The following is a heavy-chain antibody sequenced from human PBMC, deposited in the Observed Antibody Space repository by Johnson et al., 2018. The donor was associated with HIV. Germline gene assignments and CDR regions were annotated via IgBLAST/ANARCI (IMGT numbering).Heavy chain of an antibody. J-gene: IGHJ3*02. D-gene: IGHD3-22*01. CDR1: GFTFSSYA. V-gene: IGHV3-30-3*01. Sequence: QVQLVESGGGLVQPGGSLRVSCVASGFTFSSYAMYWVRQAPGKGLEWVAVISYDGSKKYYADSVKGRFTISRDNSKNTLYLQMNSLRAEDTAVYYCARGSTYYYDSGGSGAFDIWGQGTMVTVSS. CDR3: ARGSTYYYDSGGSGAFDI. CDR2: ISYDGSKK.